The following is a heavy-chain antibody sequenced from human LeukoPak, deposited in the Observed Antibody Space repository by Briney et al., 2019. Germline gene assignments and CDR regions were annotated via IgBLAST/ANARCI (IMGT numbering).Heavy chain of an antibody. D-gene: IGHD3-22*01. Sequence: PGGSLRLSCAASGFTFSSYWMHWVRQAPGKGLVWVSRINSDGSSTSYADSVKGRFTISRDNAKNTLYLQMNSLRAEDTAVYYCARGGHDSSGFPRNAFDIWGQGTMVTVSS. CDR1: GFTFSSYW. CDR2: INSDGSST. CDR3: ARGGHDSSGFPRNAFDI. V-gene: IGHV3-74*01. J-gene: IGHJ3*02.